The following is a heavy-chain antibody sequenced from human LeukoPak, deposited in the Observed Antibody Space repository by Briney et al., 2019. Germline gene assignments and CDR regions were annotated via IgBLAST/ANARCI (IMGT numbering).Heavy chain of an antibody. CDR1: GFTSSSYS. Sequence: GGSLRLSCAASGFTSSSYSMNWVRQAPGKGLEWVSSISSSSSYIYYADSVKGRFTISRDNAKNSLYLQMNSLRAEDTAVYYCARDAGSSGYGHFQHWGQGTLVTVSS. CDR3: ARDAGSSGYGHFQH. J-gene: IGHJ1*01. D-gene: IGHD3-22*01. CDR2: ISSSSSYI. V-gene: IGHV3-21*01.